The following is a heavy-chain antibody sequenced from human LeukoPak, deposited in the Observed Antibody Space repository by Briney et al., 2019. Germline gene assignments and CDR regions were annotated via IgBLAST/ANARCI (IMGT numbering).Heavy chain of an antibody. J-gene: IGHJ2*01. V-gene: IGHV4-34*01. CDR1: GGPFSGYY. D-gene: IGHD6-19*01. CDR2: INHSGST. CDR3: ARVLEGSSGQHWYFDL. Sequence: NPSETLSLTCAVYGGPFSGYYWSWIRQPPGKGLEWIGEINHSGSTNYNPSLKSRVTISVDTSKNQFSLRLSSVTAADTAVYYCARVLEGSSGQHWYFDLWGRGTLVTVSS.